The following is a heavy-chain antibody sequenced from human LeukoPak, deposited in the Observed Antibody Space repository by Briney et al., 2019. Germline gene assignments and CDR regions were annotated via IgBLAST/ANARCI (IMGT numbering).Heavy chain of an antibody. Sequence: NPSETLSLTCTVSGGSISSYYWTWIRQPPGKGLEWIGHIYYSGSTNYNPSLKSRVTMSVDTSKNQFSLKLSSVTAADTAVYYCAREEAGYCSSTSCYAFDYWGQGTLVTVSS. V-gene: IGHV4-59*12. J-gene: IGHJ4*02. D-gene: IGHD2-2*01. CDR2: IYYSGST. CDR3: AREEAGYCSSTSCYAFDY. CDR1: GGSISSYY.